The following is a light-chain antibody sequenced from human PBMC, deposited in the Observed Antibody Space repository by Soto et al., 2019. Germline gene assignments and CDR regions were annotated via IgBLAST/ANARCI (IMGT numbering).Light chain of an antibody. V-gene: IGLV1-40*01. CDR1: SSNIGAGYD. CDR3: QSYDSSLSVSYV. Sequence: QSVLTEPPSVSGAPGQRVTISCTGSSSNIGAGYDVHWYQQRPGTAPKLLIYGNKNRPSGVPDRFSGSKSGTSASLAITGLQXEDEADYYCQSYDSSLSVSYVFGTGTKVTVL. CDR2: GNK. J-gene: IGLJ1*01.